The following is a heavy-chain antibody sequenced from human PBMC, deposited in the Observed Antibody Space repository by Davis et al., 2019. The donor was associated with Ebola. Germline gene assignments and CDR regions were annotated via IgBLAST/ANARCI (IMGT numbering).Heavy chain of an antibody. CDR1: GYTFTGYY. Sequence: ASVKVSCKASGYTFTGYYMHWVRQAPGQGLEWMGWINPNSGGTNYAQKFQGRVTMTRDTSISTAYMELSRLRSDDTAVYYCARAARGRSTVTEWFDPWGQGTLVTVSS. CDR3: ARAARGRSTVTEWFDP. CDR2: INPNSGGT. D-gene: IGHD4-17*01. V-gene: IGHV1-2*02. J-gene: IGHJ5*02.